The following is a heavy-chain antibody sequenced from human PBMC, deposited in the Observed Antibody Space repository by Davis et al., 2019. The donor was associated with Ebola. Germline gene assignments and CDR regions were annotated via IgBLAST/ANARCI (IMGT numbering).Heavy chain of an antibody. CDR3: ARGESDIVPSALSFFDY. Sequence: PGGSLRLSCAASAFTFSSYGMHWVRQAPGKGLEWVAVIWYDGSNKYYADSVKGRFTISRDNSKNTLYLQMNSLRAEDTAVYYCARGESDIVPSALSFFDYWGQGTTVTVTS. J-gene: IGHJ4*03. D-gene: IGHD5-12*01. CDR1: AFTFSSYG. CDR2: IWYDGSNK. V-gene: IGHV3-33*01.